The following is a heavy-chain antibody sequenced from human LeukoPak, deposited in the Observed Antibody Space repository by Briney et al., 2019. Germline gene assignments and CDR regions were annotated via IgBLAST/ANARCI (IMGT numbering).Heavy chain of an antibody. CDR3: AKDRYSYAFEYSDS. CDR1: GFTFITYS. J-gene: IGHJ4*02. Sequence: GGSLRLSCAASGFTFITYSMNWVRQAPGKGLEWVSSISSRSSYIYYADSVKGRFTISRDNSKNTLSLQVSSLRTEDTAVYYCAKDRYSYAFEYSDSWGQGTLVTVSS. V-gene: IGHV3-21*01. CDR2: ISSRSSYI. D-gene: IGHD5-18*01.